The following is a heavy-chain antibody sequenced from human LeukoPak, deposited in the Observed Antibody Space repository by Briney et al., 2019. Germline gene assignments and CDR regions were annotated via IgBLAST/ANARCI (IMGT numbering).Heavy chain of an antibody. CDR3: ARHVYGEYGPGDY. J-gene: IGHJ4*02. D-gene: IGHD4-17*01. CDR2: INRSGST. Sequence: PSDTLSLTCAVSGGSFSDFYWSWIRQSPGKGLQWIGEINRSGSTNYNPSLKSRVTISVDTSKNQFSLKLSSVTAADTAVYYCARHVYGEYGPGDYWGQGILVTVSS. V-gene: IGHV4-34*01. CDR1: GGSFSDFY.